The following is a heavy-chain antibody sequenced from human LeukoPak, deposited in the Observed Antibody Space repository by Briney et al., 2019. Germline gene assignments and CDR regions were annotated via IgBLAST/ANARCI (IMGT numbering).Heavy chain of an antibody. CDR1: GFTFSSYW. D-gene: IGHD5-18*01. CDR3: ARGGSRQYNF. V-gene: IGHV3-7*01. Sequence: SGRSLRLSCAASGFTFSSYWMSWVCQAPGKGLEWVANIRHDGSEKYYVDSVKGRFTISRDNAKDSLYLQMNSLRVEDTAVYYCARGGSRQYNFWGQGTLVTVSS. J-gene: IGHJ4*02. CDR2: IRHDGSEK.